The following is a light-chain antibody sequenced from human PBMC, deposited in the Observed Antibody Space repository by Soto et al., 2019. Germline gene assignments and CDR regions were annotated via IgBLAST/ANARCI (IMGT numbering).Light chain of an antibody. J-gene: IGLJ3*02. Sequence: QLVLTQSSSASASLGSSVKLTCTLSSGHSSYIIAWHQQQPGKAPRYLMKLEGSGSYNKGSGVPDRFSGSSSRADRYLTISNLQFEDEADYYCETWDSNSHTVFGGGTKVTVL. CDR3: ETWDSNSHTV. V-gene: IGLV4-60*02. CDR1: SGHSSYI. CDR2: LEGSGSY.